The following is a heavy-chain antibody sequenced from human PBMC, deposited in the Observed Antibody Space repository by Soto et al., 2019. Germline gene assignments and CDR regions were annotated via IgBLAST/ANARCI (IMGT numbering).Heavy chain of an antibody. CDR2: IYSGGST. Sequence: LRLSCAASGFTVSSNYMSWVRQAPGKGLEWVSVIYSGGSTYYADSVKGRFTISRDNSKNTLYLQMNSLRAEDTAVYYCARARDNRWLTGSDWGQGSLVTVTS. CDR1: GFTVSSNY. CDR3: ARARDNRWLTGSD. V-gene: IGHV3-66*01. J-gene: IGHJ4*02. D-gene: IGHD6-19*01.